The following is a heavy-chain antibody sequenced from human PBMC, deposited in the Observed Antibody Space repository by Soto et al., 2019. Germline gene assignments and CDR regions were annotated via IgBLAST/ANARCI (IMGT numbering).Heavy chain of an antibody. CDR3: ANVSSSAWIDD. Sequence: SATLSLTCSVSGDSMRGYHFYWGWIRQAPGKGLEWIGSAYFSGGNSYKSPSLERCGSISVDTFNNEFSLSLSSLAAAIKDGYFCANVSSSAWIDDWGQGTLVTVSS. D-gene: IGHD6-25*01. J-gene: IGHJ4*02. V-gene: IGHV4-39*01. CDR1: GDSMRGYHFY. CDR2: AYFSGGNS.